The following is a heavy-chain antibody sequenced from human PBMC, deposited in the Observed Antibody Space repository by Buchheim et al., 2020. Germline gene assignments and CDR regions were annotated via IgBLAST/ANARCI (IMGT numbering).Heavy chain of an antibody. CDR3: ARAAWGHVGDL. CDR1: GFTFSNYG. CDR2: IWNDGNTK. J-gene: IGHJ4*02. V-gene: IGHV3-33*01. Sequence: QVQLVESGGGVIQPGRSLTLSCTTFGFTFSNYGMHWVRQAPGKGLEWVAVIWNDGNTKYYVESVKGRFTISRDISKNTVYLQMNSLRAEDTAVYYCARAAWGHVGDLWGQGTL. D-gene: IGHD3-16*01.